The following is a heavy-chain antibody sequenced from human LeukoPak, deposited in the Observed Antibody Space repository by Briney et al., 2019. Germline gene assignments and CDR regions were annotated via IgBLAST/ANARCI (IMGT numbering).Heavy chain of an antibody. D-gene: IGHD6-19*01. J-gene: IGHJ6*03. V-gene: IGHV1-18*01. CDR1: GYTFTSYG. CDR2: ISAYNGNT. CDR3: ARDKRVAVAGTYIYHYYMDV. Sequence: ASVKVSCKASGYTFTSYGISWVRQAPGQGLEWMGWISAYNGNTNYAQKLQGRVTMTTDTSTSTAYMELSRLRSGDTAVYYCARDKRVAVAGTYIYHYYMDVWGNGTTVTISS.